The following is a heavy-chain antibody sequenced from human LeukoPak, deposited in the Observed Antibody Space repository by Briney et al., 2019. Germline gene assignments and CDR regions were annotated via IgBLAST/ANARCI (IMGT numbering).Heavy chain of an antibody. CDR2: IYHSGST. V-gene: IGHV4-4*02. CDR3: ARRIFGGYDVAAYYYYGMDV. Sequence: SGTLSLTCAVSGGSISSSNWWSWVRQPPGKGLEWIGEIYHSGSTNYNPSLKSRVTISVGKSKNRFSLKLSSVTAADTAVYYCARRIFGGYDVAAYYYYGMDVWGKGTTVTVSS. CDR1: GGSISSSNW. D-gene: IGHD5-12*01. J-gene: IGHJ6*04.